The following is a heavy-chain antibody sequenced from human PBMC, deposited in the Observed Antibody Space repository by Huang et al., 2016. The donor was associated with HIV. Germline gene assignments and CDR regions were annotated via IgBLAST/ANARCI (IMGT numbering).Heavy chain of an antibody. CDR2: SYSDGTT. J-gene: IGHJ3*02. V-gene: IGHV3-53*01. D-gene: IGHD4-17*01. CDR3: ARGHDYGAFDI. CDR1: GFTVSSNS. Sequence: EVQLVASGGGLIQPGGSLSRSCAASGFTVSSNSMNGVRQAPGKVLEWVSVSYSDGTTFYADSVKGRFTISRDNSKNTLYLQMNSLRAEDTAVYYCARGHDYGAFDIWGQGTMVTVSS.